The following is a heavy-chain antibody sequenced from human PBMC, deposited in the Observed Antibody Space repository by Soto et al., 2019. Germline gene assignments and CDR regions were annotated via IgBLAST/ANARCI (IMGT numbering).Heavy chain of an antibody. J-gene: IGHJ5*02. CDR1: GGTFSIYA. D-gene: IGHD6-6*01. CDR3: ANLQADSSSSGPGWFDP. Sequence: SVKVACKASGGTFSIYAISGVVQAGLRGLEWMGGIIPIFGTANYAQKSQGRVTITADESTSTAYMELSSLRSEDTAVYYCANLQADSSSSGPGWFDPWGQGTLVTVSS. CDR2: IIPIFGTA. V-gene: IGHV1-69*13.